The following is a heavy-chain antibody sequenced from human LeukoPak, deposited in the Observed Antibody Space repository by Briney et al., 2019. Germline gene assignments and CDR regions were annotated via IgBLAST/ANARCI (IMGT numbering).Heavy chain of an antibody. CDR3: ARLNYFGNAFDI. Sequence: TSETLSLTCAVYGGSFSGYYWSWIRQPPGKGLEWIGEINHSGSTNYNPSLKSRVTISVDTSKNQFSLKLSSVTAADTAVYYCARLNYFGNAFDIWGQGTMVTVSS. D-gene: IGHD2/OR15-2a*01. CDR2: INHSGST. CDR1: GGSFSGYY. J-gene: IGHJ3*02. V-gene: IGHV4-34*01.